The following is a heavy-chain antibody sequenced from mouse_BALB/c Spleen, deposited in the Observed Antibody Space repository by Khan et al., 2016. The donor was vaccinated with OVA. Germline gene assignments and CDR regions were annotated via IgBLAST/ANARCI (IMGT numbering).Heavy chain of an antibody. D-gene: IGHD2-14*01. CDR2: INPSNGYT. V-gene: IGHV1-4*01. J-gene: IGHJ3*01. CDR1: GYTFTSYT. CDR3: VRDGAYHRNDGWFAY. Sequence: QVQLKQSGAELARPGASVKMSCKASGYTFTSYTIHWIKLRPGQGLEWIGYINPSNGYTNYNQKFKDKATLTADKSSTTAYMELSSLTSDDSGLYNCVRDGAYHRNDGWFAYWGQGTLVTVSA.